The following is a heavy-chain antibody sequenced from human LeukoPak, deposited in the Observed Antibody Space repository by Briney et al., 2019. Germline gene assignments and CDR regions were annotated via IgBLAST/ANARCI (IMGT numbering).Heavy chain of an antibody. V-gene: IGHV4-59*04. D-gene: IGHD3-22*01. CDR2: IYHSGST. J-gene: IGHJ5*02. Sequence: SETLSLTCTVSGGSISSYYWSWIRQPPGKGLEWIGSIYHSGSTYYNPSLKSRVTISVDTSKNQFSLKLSSVTAADTAVYYCARSEKTSITMIVVVRAWFDPWGQGTLVTVSS. CDR3: ARSEKTSITMIVVVRAWFDP. CDR1: GGSISSYY.